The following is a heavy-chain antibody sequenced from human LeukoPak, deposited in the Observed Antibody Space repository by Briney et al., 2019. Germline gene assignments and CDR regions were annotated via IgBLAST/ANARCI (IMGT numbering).Heavy chain of an antibody. CDR1: GGSISTYY. V-gene: IGHV4-4*09. Sequence: SETLSLTCTVSGGSISTYYWSWIRQPPGKGLEWIGYIYTTGSTNYIPSLKSRVTMSMDTSENQFSLKLSSVTAADTAVYYCARGFYGYNWFDNWGQGTLVTASS. CDR2: IYTTGST. J-gene: IGHJ4*02. D-gene: IGHD5-24*01. CDR3: ARGFYGYNWFDN.